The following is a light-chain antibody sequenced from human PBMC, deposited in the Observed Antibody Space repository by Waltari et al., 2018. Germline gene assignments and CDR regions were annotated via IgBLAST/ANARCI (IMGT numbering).Light chain of an antibody. CDR1: QSIDSY. J-gene: IGKJ2*01. V-gene: IGKV1-39*01. CDR3: QQSYSTPYT. CDR2: AAS. Sequence: DIQMTQSPSSLSASIRDRATITCRASQSIDSYLNWYQQKPGEAPKILIYAASSLQSGVPSRFSGSGSGTDFTLTISSLQPEDFVTYYCQQSYSTPYTFGQGTKLEIK.